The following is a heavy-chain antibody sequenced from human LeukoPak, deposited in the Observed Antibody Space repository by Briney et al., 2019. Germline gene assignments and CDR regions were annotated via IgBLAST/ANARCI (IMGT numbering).Heavy chain of an antibody. Sequence: PGGSLRLSCAASGFTFSDHYMDWVRQAPGKGLEWVGRSRNKGNSYSTEYAASVKGRFTISRDDSKNSVYLQMNSVKSEDTAVHYCVRSDTSGYLSKWGQGTLVTVSS. D-gene: IGHD3-22*01. J-gene: IGHJ4*02. CDR1: GFTFSDHY. CDR2: SRNKGNSYST. V-gene: IGHV3-72*01. CDR3: VRSDTSGYLSK.